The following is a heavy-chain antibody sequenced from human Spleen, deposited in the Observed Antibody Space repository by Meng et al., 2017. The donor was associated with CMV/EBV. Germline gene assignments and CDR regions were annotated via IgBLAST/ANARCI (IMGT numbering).Heavy chain of an antibody. D-gene: IGHD5-18*01. V-gene: IGHV1-2*02. Sequence: ASVKVSCKASGYKFIDFYVHWVRQAPGQGLEWMGWIDPNSGDTNYQRKFQGRVTLTRDTSISTAYMELSRLRSDDTAFYYCARVRQDRYGYKYYYGMDVWGQGTTVTVSS. CDR1: GYKFIDFY. CDR2: IDPNSGDT. J-gene: IGHJ6*02. CDR3: ARVRQDRYGYKYYYGMDV.